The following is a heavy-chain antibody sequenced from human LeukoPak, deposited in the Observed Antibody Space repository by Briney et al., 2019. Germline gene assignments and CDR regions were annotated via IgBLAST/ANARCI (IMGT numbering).Heavy chain of an antibody. Sequence: GGSLRLSCAASGFTFSSYAMSWVRQASGKGLEWVSAISGRGVSTYYADSVKGRFTISRDNSKNTLYLQMNSLRAEDTAVYYCARDGGYCSSTSCVDYYGMDVWGQGSTVTVSS. CDR1: GFTFSSYA. CDR3: ARDGGYCSSTSCVDYYGMDV. J-gene: IGHJ6*02. CDR2: ISGRGVST. D-gene: IGHD2-2*01. V-gene: IGHV3-23*01.